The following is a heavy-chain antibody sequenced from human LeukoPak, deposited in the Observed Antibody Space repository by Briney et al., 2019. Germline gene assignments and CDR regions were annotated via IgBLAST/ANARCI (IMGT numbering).Heavy chain of an antibody. CDR1: GFTFNIYG. V-gene: IGHV3-48*01. Sequence: PGGSLRLSCAASGFTFNIYGVNWVRQAPGKGLEWLSYISSSSSTIYYADSVKGRFTISRDNAKNSLYLQMNSLRAEDTAVYYCARPKDIVVVPATMAFDYWGQGTLVTVSS. J-gene: IGHJ4*02. CDR2: ISSSSSTI. CDR3: ARPKDIVVVPATMAFDY. D-gene: IGHD2-2*01.